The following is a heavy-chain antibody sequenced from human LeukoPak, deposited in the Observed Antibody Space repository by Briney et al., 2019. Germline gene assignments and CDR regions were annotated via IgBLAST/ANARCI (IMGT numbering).Heavy chain of an antibody. D-gene: IGHD3-10*01. CDR1: GYTFTGYY. CDR3: ARESMARGVTYYYYYGMDV. V-gene: IGHV1-2*02. J-gene: IGHJ6*02. Sequence: ASVKVSCKASGYTFTGYYMHWVRQAPGQGLEWMGWINPNSGGTNYAQKVQGRVTMTTDTSTSTAYMDLRSLRSEDTAVYYCARESMARGVTYYYYYGMDVWGQGTTVTVSS. CDR2: INPNSGGT.